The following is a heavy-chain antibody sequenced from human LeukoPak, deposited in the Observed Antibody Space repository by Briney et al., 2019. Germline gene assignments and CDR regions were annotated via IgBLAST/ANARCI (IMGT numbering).Heavy chain of an antibody. CDR2: IYPGDSDT. D-gene: IGHD3-3*01. J-gene: IGHJ6*04. V-gene: IGHV5-51*01. CDR1: GYSFTSYW. Sequence: GESLQISCNGSGYSFTSYWIGWGRQMPGKGGEWMGIIYPGDSDTRYSPSFQGEVTMSGDKSISTAYLQWSSLKASDTAIYYCAILTPDFWSGYMDVWGKGTTVTVSS. CDR3: AILTPDFWSGYMDV.